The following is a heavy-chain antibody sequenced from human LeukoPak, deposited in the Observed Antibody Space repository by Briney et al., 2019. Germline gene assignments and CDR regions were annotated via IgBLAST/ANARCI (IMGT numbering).Heavy chain of an antibody. CDR3: ARAEILVAVWGSYRPLAFDI. CDR2: IIPIFGTA. CDR1: GGTFSSYA. V-gene: IGHV1-69*01. J-gene: IGHJ3*02. D-gene: IGHD3-16*02. Sequence: SVKVSCKASGGTFSSYAISWVRQAPGQGLEWTGGIIPIFGTANYAQKFQGRVTITADESTSTAYMELSSLRSEDTAVYYCARAEILVAVWGSYRPLAFDIWGQGTMVTVSS.